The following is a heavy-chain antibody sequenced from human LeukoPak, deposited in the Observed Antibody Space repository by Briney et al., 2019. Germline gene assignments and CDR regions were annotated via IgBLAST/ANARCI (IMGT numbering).Heavy chain of an antibody. V-gene: IGHV3-9*01. CDR1: GFTFDDYA. CDR3: AKDMMGATYAFDI. Sequence: GGSLRLSCEASGFTFDDYAMHWVRQAPGKGLEWVSGISWNSGNIGYVDSVKGRFTISRDNAKNSLYLQMNSLRAEDTALYYCAKDMMGATYAFDIWGQGTMVTVSS. J-gene: IGHJ3*02. CDR2: ISWNSGNI. D-gene: IGHD1-26*01.